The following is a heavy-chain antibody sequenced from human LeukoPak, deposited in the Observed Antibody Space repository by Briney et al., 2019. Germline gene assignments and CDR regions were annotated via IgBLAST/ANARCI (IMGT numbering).Heavy chain of an antibody. D-gene: IGHD3-9*01. V-gene: IGHV3-48*03. CDR2: ISSSGSTI. Sequence: QSGGSLRLSCAASEFTFSSYEMNWVRQAREKGLEWVSYISSSGSTIYYADSVKGRFTISRDNAKNSLYLQMNSLRAEDTAVYYCARAQLRYSGSTWGQGTMVTVSS. CDR1: EFTFSSYE. CDR3: ARAQLRYSGST. J-gene: IGHJ3*01.